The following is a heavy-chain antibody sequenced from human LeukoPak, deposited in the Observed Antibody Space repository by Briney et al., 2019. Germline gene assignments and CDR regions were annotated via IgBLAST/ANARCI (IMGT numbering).Heavy chain of an antibody. CDR3: ARDMGDWDYDTDAFDI. CDR2: IKQDGSEK. V-gene: IGHV3-7*01. D-gene: IGHD3-22*01. CDR1: GFTFSSYS. J-gene: IGHJ3*02. Sequence: GGSLRLSCAASGFTFSSYSMNWVRQAPGKGLEWVANIKQDGSEKYYVDSVKGRFTISRDNAKNSLYLQMNSLRAEDTAVYYCARDMGDWDYDTDAFDIWGQGTMVTVSS.